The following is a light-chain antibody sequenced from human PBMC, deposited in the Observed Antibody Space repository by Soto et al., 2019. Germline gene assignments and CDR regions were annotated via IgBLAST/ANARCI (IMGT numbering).Light chain of an antibody. CDR2: RNG. V-gene: IGLV1-47*01. CDR1: SANIGGNY. CDR3: AAWDASLRVWL. Sequence: QSVLAQPPTASGTPGQRVSILCSGGSANIGGNYVYWFRQFPGAAPKLLIYRNGLRPSGVPDRFSASKSGASASLAISGLRSEDEADYYCAAWDASLRVWLFGGGTKVTVL. J-gene: IGLJ3*02.